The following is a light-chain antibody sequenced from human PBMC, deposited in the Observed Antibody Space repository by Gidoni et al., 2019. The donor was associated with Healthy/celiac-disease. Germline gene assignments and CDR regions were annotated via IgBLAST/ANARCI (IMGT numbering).Light chain of an antibody. V-gene: IGLV2-14*03. Sequence: QSALTQPASVSGSPGPSITISCTGTSSDVGGYNYLSWYQQHPGKAPKLMIYDVSNRPSGVSNRFSGSKSGNTASLTISGLQAEDEADYYCSSYTSSSTPWVFGGGTKLTVL. CDR1: SSDVGGYNY. CDR3: SSYTSSSTPWV. J-gene: IGLJ3*02. CDR2: DVS.